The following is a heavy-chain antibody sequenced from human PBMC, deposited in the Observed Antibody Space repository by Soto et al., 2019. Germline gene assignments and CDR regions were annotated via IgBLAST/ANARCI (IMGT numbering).Heavy chain of an antibody. CDR2: IITAFGTT. Sequence: QVQLVQSGPEVKKPGSSVKVSCKASGDTFNSYVITWVRQAPGQGLEWLGGIITAFGTTSYAQNFQDRLTITADEAATTDHMELSSLTSDDTAMYYCTRSYGYTFGRSLDNGGQGTLVTVSS. D-gene: IGHD5-18*01. CDR3: TRSYGYTFGRSLDN. CDR1: GDTFNSYV. V-gene: IGHV1-69*01. J-gene: IGHJ4*02.